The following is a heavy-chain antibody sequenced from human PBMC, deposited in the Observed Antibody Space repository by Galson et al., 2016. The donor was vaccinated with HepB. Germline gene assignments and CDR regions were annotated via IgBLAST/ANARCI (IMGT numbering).Heavy chain of an antibody. CDR3: AKEGSYDLWTEIPFFDP. J-gene: IGHJ5*02. CDR1: GFSFGDYG. D-gene: IGHD3-9*01. V-gene: IGHV3-30*18. CDR2: ISFDESNT. Sequence: SLRLSCAASGFSFGDYGMHWVRQAPGKGLEWVTVISFDESNTYYSDSVRGRFTISRDNSKNTLYLHMNSLRTEDTAVYYCAKEGSYDLWTEIPFFDPWGQGTVVTVSP.